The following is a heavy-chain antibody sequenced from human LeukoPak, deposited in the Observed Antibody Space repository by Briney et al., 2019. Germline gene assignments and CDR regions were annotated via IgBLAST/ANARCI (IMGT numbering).Heavy chain of an antibody. J-gene: IGHJ4*02. D-gene: IGHD5-18*01. CDR3: ASGLTARG. Sequence: GGTLRLSCAASVFSVSNNYLSWVRRAPGKGLECVSVIYSGGNAYYAVYVKGQFTMCRDNFKHRGHLQMESVGHEDACIGYCASGLTARGWGKGAKVTV. V-gene: IGHV3-66*02. CDR1: VFSVSNNY. CDR2: IYSGGNA.